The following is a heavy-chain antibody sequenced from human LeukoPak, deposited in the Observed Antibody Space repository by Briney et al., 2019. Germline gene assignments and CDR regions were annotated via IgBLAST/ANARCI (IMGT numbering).Heavy chain of an antibody. CDR2: IKQDVSEK. D-gene: IGHD2-2*01. CDR1: GFTFSSYW. CDR3: ARDLVVVPAAHYYYYYGMDV. Sequence: GGSLRLSCAASGFTFSSYWMSWGREAPGKGLEWVANIKQDVSEKYYVDSVKGRFTISRDNAKNSLYLQMNSLRAEDTAVYYCARDLVVVPAAHYYYYYGMDVWGKGTTVTVSS. J-gene: IGHJ6*04. V-gene: IGHV3-7*03.